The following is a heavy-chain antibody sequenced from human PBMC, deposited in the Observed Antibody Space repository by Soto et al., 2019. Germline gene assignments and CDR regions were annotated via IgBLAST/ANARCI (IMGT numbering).Heavy chain of an antibody. V-gene: IGHV3-11*01. D-gene: IGHD3-9*01. CDR3: AGSSRLRYFDGLPQPLGY. J-gene: IGHJ4*02. Sequence: QVQLVESGGGLVKPGGSLRLSCAASGFTFSDYYMSWLRQAPGKGLEWVSYISSSGSTIYYADSVKGRCNISMENAKNSLSLQMNSLRAEDTAVYYCAGSSRLRYFDGLPQPLGYWGQGTLVTVSS. CDR1: GFTFSDYY. CDR2: ISSSGSTI.